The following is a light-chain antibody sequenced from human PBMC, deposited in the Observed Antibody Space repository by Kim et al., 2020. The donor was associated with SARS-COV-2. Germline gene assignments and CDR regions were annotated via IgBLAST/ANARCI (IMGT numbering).Light chain of an antibody. CDR1: SLRSYY. J-gene: IGLJ2*01. CDR3: YSRDTNGNFVS. Sequence: SELTQDPTVSVALGQTVRITCQGDSLRSYYAAWYQQRPGQAPVLVIYGKDNRPSGIPDRFSGSSSGNTATLTITGAPADDEADYYCYSRDTNGNFVSFG. CDR2: GKD. V-gene: IGLV3-19*01.